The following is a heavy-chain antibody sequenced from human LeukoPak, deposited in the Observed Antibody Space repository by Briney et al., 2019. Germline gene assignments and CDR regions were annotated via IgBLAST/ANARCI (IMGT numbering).Heavy chain of an antibody. CDR1: GYTFTSYG. CDR3: ARVRGALWFGGYFDY. Sequence: GASVKVSCKASGYTFTSYGISWVRQAPGQGLEWMGWNSAYNGNTNYAQKLQVRVTMTTDTSTSTAYMELRSLRSDDTAVYYCARVRGALWFGGYFDYWGQGTLVTVSS. D-gene: IGHD3-10*01. J-gene: IGHJ4*02. V-gene: IGHV1-18*01. CDR2: NSAYNGNT.